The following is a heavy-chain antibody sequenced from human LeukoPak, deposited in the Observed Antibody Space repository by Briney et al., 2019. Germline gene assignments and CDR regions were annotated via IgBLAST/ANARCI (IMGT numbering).Heavy chain of an antibody. CDR3: ARGKADDAFDI. V-gene: IGHV4-31*03. J-gene: IGHJ3*02. Sequence: PSETLFLTCTVSGGSISSGGYYWSWIRQHPGKGLEWIGYIYYSGSTYYNPSLKSRVTISVDTSKNQFSLKLSSVTAADTAVYYCARGKADDAFDIWGQGTMVTVSS. CDR2: IYYSGST. CDR1: GGSISSGGYY.